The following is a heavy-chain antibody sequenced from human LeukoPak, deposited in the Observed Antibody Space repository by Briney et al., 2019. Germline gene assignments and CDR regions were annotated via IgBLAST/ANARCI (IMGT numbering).Heavy chain of an antibody. Sequence: LRLSCAASGFTVSSNYTSWVRQAPGKGLEWIGYIYYSGSTYYNPSLKSRVTISVDTSKNQFSLKLSSVTAADTAVYYCARDHAHWGQGTLVTVSS. CDR3: ARDHAH. CDR2: IYYSGST. J-gene: IGHJ4*02. D-gene: IGHD2-2*01. CDR1: GFTVSSNY. V-gene: IGHV4-31*02.